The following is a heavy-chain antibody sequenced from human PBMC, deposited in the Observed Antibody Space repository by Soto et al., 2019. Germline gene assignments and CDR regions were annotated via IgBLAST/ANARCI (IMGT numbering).Heavy chain of an antibody. V-gene: IGHV3-73*02. Sequence: EMQLAESGGGLVQPGGSLKLSCAVSGFNFNASSIHWVRQASGKGLEWVGRVRGKANYYATAYAASAKGRFIISGDDSKNTAYLHMKSLTTEDTAVYYCTGTYYSMDVWGQGTTVTVSS. CDR3: TGTYYSMDV. D-gene: IGHD3-10*01. CDR2: VRGKANYYAT. J-gene: IGHJ6*02. CDR1: GFNFNASS.